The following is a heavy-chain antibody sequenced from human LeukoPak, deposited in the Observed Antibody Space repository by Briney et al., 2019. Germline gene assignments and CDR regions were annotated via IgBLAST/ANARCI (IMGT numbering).Heavy chain of an antibody. J-gene: IGHJ4*02. CDR2: IYSGGST. CDR3: ARVRYSSSLDY. V-gene: IGHV3-53*04. Sequence: GGSLTLSCVVSGFSVSGNYMSWVRQAPGKGLEWLSVIYSGGSTYYADSVKGRFTISRHNSKNTLYLQMNSLRAEDTAVYYCARVRYSSSLDYWGQGTLVTVSS. D-gene: IGHD6-6*01. CDR1: GFSVSGNY.